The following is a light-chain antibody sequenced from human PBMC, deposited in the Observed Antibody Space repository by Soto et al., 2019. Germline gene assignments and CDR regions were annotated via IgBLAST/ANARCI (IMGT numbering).Light chain of an antibody. CDR3: CSYAGSSTYV. Sequence: QSALTQPASVSGSPGRSITISCSGTRSDVGSYSLVSWYQQHPAKAPKLVIYEGSKRPSGGSNRFSGSKSGNTASLTISGLQAEDEADYYCCSYAGSSTYVFGTGTKVTVL. V-gene: IGLV2-23*01. CDR2: EGS. J-gene: IGLJ1*01. CDR1: RSDVGSYSL.